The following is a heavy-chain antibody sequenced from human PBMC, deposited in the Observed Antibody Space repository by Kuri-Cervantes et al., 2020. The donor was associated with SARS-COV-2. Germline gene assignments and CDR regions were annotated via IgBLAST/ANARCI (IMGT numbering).Heavy chain of an antibody. Sequence: GESLKISCAASGFIFSSYGMHWVRQAPGKGLEWVAFVRSDGSNKHYTDSVKGRFTISRDNSKNTLYLQMNSLRAEGTAVYYCAKDPPPAGYWGQGTLVTVSS. CDR1: GFIFSSYG. CDR2: VRSDGSNK. CDR3: AKDPPPAGY. V-gene: IGHV3-30*02. J-gene: IGHJ4*02.